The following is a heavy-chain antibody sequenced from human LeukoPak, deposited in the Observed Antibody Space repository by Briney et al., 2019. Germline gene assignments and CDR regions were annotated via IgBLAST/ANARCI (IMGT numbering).Heavy chain of an antibody. Sequence: GGSLRLSCAASGFTFSNYWMSWVRQAPGKGLEWVANIKQDGSEIYSVDSVKGRFTISRDNAKNSLYLQMNSLRAEDTALYYCAREGVLGAFDIWGQGTMVTVSS. CDR3: AREGVLGAFDI. CDR1: GFTFSNYW. D-gene: IGHD2-15*01. J-gene: IGHJ3*02. V-gene: IGHV3-7*03. CDR2: IKQDGSEI.